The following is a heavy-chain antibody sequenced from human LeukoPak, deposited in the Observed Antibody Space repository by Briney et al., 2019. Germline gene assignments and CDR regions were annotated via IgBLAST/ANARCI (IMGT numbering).Heavy chain of an antibody. J-gene: IGHJ4*02. CDR1: GFTVSGNY. V-gene: IGHV3-21*04. CDR3: AKRGAYSPPY. D-gene: IGHD5-18*01. Sequence: GGSLRLSCAVSGFTVSGNYMSRVRQAPGKGLEWVSSISTSSSYIYYADSVKGRFTISRDNSKNTLYLQMNSLRAEDTAVYYCAKRGAYSPPYWGQGTLVTVSS. CDR2: ISTSSSYI.